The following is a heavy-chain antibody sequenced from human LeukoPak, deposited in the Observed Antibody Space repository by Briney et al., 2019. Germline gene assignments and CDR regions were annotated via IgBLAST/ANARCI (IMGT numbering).Heavy chain of an antibody. D-gene: IGHD3-22*01. J-gene: IGHJ4*02. CDR1: GYSFTSYW. Sequence: GESLKISCKGSGYSFTSYWIGWVRQMPGKGLEWMGIIYPGDSDTRYSPSFQGQVTISADKSISTAYLQWSSLKASDTAMYCCTYPGPHYYDSSGYLAQVWGQGTLVTVSS. V-gene: IGHV5-51*01. CDR3: TYPGPHYYDSSGYLAQV. CDR2: IYPGDSDT.